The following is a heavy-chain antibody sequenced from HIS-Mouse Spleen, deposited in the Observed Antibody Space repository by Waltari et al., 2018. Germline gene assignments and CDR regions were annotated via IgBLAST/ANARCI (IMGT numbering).Heavy chain of an antibody. CDR1: GGSISSSRYY. V-gene: IGHV4-39*07. CDR2: IYYSGST. CDR3: ARGPTNYFDY. Sequence: QLQLQESGPGLVKPSETLSLTCTVPGGSISSSRYYWGWIRQPPGKGLEWIGSIYYSGSTYYNPSLKSRVTISVDTSKNQFSLKLSSVTAADTAVYYCARGPTNYFDYWGQGTLVTVSS. J-gene: IGHJ4*02. D-gene: IGHD1-26*01.